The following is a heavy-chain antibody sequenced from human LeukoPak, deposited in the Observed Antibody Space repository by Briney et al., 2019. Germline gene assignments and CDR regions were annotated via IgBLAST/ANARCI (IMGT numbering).Heavy chain of an antibody. CDR3: ARTQGYSGYDEYYFDY. CDR1: GFTFRNYA. D-gene: IGHD5-12*01. Sequence: GGSLRLSCAVSGFTFRNYAMSWVRQAPGKWLEWVSSISSSSSYIYYADSVKGRFTISRDNAKNSLYLQMNSLRAEDTAVYYCARTQGYSGYDEYYFDYWGQGTLVTVSS. CDR2: ISSSSSYI. V-gene: IGHV3-21*01. J-gene: IGHJ4*02.